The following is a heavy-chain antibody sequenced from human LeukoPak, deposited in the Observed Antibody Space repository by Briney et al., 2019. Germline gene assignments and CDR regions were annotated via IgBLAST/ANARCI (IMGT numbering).Heavy chain of an antibody. D-gene: IGHD6-13*01. V-gene: IGHV4-59*08. Sequence: KASETLSLTCTVSGGSISSYYWSWIRQPPGKGLEWIGYIYYSGSTNYNPSLKSRVTISVDTSKNQFSLKLSSVTAADTAVYYCARHLDATAAGLYGMDVWGQGTTVTVSS. CDR3: ARHLDATAAGLYGMDV. CDR2: IYYSGST. J-gene: IGHJ6*02. CDR1: GGSISSYY.